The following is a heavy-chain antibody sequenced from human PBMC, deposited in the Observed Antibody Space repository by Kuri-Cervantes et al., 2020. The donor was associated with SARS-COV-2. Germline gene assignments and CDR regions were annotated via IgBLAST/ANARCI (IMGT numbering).Heavy chain of an antibody. Sequence: GESLKISCAASGFTFSSYAMHWVRQAPGKGLEWVAVISYDGSNKYYADSVKGRFTISRDNSKNTLYLQMNSLRAGDTAVYYCAREGDGYNWLHYYYYMDVWGKGTTVTVSS. D-gene: IGHD5-24*01. CDR2: ISYDGSNK. CDR1: GFTFSSYA. J-gene: IGHJ6*03. CDR3: AREGDGYNWLHYYYYMDV. V-gene: IGHV3-30*04.